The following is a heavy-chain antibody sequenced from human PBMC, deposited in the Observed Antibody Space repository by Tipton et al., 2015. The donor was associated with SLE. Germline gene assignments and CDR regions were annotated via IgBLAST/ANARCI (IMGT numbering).Heavy chain of an antibody. J-gene: IGHJ3*02. Sequence: LRLSCAVYGGSFSGYYWSWIRQPPGKGLEWIGEINHSGNTNYNPPLKSRITISVDTSKNQFSLKLSSVTAADTAVYYCARAGRAEDIWGQGTMVTVSS. CDR2: INHSGNT. D-gene: IGHD1-14*01. CDR1: GGSFSGYY. CDR3: ARAGRAEDI. V-gene: IGHV4-34*01.